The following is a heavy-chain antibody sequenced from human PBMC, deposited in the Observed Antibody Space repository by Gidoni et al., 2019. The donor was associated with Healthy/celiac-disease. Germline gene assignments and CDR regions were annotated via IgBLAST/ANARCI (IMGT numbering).Heavy chain of an antibody. Sequence: EVQLVESGGGLVKPGGSLRLSCAASGFTFSSDSMNWVRQAPGKGLEWFSSISSSSSYIYYADSVKGRFTISRDNAKNSLYLQTNSLRAEDTAVYYCASVSWDSSSWQLFDYWGQGTLVTVSS. CDR2: ISSSSSYI. J-gene: IGHJ4*02. CDR3: ASVSWDSSSWQLFDY. D-gene: IGHD6-13*01. CDR1: GFTFSSDS. V-gene: IGHV3-21*01.